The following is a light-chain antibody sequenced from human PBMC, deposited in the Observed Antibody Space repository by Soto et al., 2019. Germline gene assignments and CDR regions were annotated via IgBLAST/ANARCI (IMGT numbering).Light chain of an antibody. CDR1: QSVSTS. Sequence: EIVLTQSPATLSLSPGQRATLSCRASQSVSTSLAWYQQKPGQAPRLLIYDASSRATGIPARFSGSGSGTDFTLTISSLAPEDFAVYYCQQRSNWLFTFGPGTKVEIK. CDR3: QQRSNWLFT. J-gene: IGKJ3*01. V-gene: IGKV3-11*01. CDR2: DAS.